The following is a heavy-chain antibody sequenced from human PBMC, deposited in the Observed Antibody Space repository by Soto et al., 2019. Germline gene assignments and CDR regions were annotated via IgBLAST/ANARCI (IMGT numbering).Heavy chain of an antibody. J-gene: IGHJ4*02. CDR2: IYHSGST. CDR1: GRCISSSNS. V-gene: IGHV4-4*02. D-gene: IGHD3-10*01. Sequence: SETLSLTCALSGRCISSSNSSSRERQPQGKGLEWIGEIYHSGSTNYNPSLKSRVTISVDKSKNQFSLDLSSVTAADTAVYYCARGDYYFASGTYYGFDYWGQGTLVTVSS. CDR3: ARGDYYFASGTYYGFDY.